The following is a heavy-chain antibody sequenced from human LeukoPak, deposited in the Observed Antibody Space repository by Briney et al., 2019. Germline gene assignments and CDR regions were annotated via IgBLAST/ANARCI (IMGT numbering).Heavy chain of an antibody. CDR2: IWYDGSSK. CDR3: AGDGDSGSYYFQH. V-gene: IGHV3-33*01. J-gene: IGHJ1*01. CDR1: GFTFSSYG. D-gene: IGHD1-26*01. Sequence: GGSLRLSCAASGFTFSSYGMHWVRQAPGKGLEWVAVIWYDGSSKYYADSVKGRFTISRDNSKNTLYLQMNSLRAEDTAVYYCAGDGDSGSYYFQHWGQGTLVTVSS.